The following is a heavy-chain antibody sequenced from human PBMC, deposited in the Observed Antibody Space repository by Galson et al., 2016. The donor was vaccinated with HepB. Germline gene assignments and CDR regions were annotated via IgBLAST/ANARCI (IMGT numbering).Heavy chain of an antibody. CDR1: GFTFSSYA. Sequence: SLRLSCAASGFTFSSYAMSWVRQAPGKGLEWVSVISDSGGSTYYADSVKGRFTISTDNSKNTLYLQMNSLRDEDTAVYYCAKGMTVAGITRCFDFWGQGTPVTVSS. J-gene: IGHJ4*02. D-gene: IGHD6-19*01. CDR3: AKGMTVAGITRCFDF. CDR2: ISDSGGST. V-gene: IGHV3-23*01.